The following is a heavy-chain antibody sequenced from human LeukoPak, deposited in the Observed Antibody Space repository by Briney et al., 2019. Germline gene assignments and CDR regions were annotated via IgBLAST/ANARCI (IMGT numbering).Heavy chain of an antibody. CDR3: ARHPNYYDSSGYGNWFDP. CDR1: GGSFSGYY. Sequence: PSETLSLTCAVYGGSFSGYYWSWIRQPPGKGPEWIGEINHSGSTNYNPSLKSRVTISVDTSKNQFSLKLSSVTAADTAVYYRARHPNYYDSSGYGNWFDPWGQGTLVTVSS. D-gene: IGHD3-22*01. J-gene: IGHJ5*02. V-gene: IGHV4-34*01. CDR2: INHSGST.